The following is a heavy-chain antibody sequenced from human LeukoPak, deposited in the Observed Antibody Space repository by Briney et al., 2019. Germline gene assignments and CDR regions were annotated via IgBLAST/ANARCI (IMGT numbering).Heavy chain of an antibody. Sequence: GGSLRLSCAASGFTFSSFDINWLRQAPGKGREWVSSISTSSRYIYYRDSVKGRFTISRDDAKNSLYLQMHSLRVEDTAVYYCARADCSGSTCYLRRSWFDPWGQGTLVTVSS. V-gene: IGHV3-21*01. CDR1: GFTFSSFD. CDR3: ARADCSGSTCYLRRSWFDP. D-gene: IGHD2-2*01. J-gene: IGHJ5*02. CDR2: ISTSSRYI.